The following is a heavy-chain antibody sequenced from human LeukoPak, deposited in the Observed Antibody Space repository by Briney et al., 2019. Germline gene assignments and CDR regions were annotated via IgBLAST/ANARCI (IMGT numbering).Heavy chain of an antibody. Sequence: SETLSLTCTVSGGSISSYYWWSWIRQPAGKGLEWIGRIYTSGSTNYNPSLKSRVTISIDTSKNQFSVKLTSVTAADTAVYYCARDQGAVAGIDPWGQGTLVTVSS. D-gene: IGHD6-19*01. CDR1: GGSISSYY. CDR3: ARDQGAVAGIDP. CDR2: IYTSGST. V-gene: IGHV4-4*07. J-gene: IGHJ5*02.